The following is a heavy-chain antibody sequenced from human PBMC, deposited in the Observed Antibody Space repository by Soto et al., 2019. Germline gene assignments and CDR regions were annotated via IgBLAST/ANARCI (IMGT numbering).Heavy chain of an antibody. Sequence: QVQLVESGGGVVQSGRSLRLSCAASGFSFSSYNMHWVRQAPGKGLEWVTFIWRDGNSQSHADSVKGRFTVSRDNSKNTLYLQMDSLRGEDTAVYYCATDSWGPEVWGQGTSVTVSS. J-gene: IGHJ6*02. D-gene: IGHD7-27*01. CDR3: ATDSWGPEV. CDR2: IWRDGNSQ. CDR1: GFSFSSYN. V-gene: IGHV3-33*01.